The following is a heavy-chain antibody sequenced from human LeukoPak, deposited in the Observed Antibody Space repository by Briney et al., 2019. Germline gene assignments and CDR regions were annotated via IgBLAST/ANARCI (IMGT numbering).Heavy chain of an antibody. Sequence: GGSLRLSFEASGFSFSSYWIHWVRQAPGKGPVWVSVINTDGSVTRYADSVKGRFTISRDNVKNTVYLQMNSLTVEDTAVYYCTGPSFDASAMGFDPWGQGTLVTVSS. CDR2: INTDGSVT. J-gene: IGHJ5*02. D-gene: IGHD3-10*01. V-gene: IGHV3-74*01. CDR1: GFSFSSYW. CDR3: TGPSFDASAMGFDP.